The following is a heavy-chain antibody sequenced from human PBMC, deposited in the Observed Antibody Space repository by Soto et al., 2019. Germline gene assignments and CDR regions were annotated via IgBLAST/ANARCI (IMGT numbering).Heavy chain of an antibody. V-gene: IGHV3-7*01. J-gene: IGHJ4*02. CDR3: AGPHLMVAGNVYFDH. CDR1: GFRFSGYW. CDR2: INPDGSSK. Sequence: EVQLVESGGDLVQPGGSLRLSCAASGFRFSGYWMSWVRQAPGKGLEWVANINPDGSSKHYVDSVRGRFTISRDNAKNSVDLQMNSLRAEDTAVYYWAGPHLMVAGNVYFDHWGQGTLVTVSS. D-gene: IGHD6-19*01.